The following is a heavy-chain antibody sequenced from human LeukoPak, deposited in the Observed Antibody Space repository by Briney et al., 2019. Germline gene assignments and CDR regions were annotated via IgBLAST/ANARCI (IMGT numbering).Heavy chain of an antibody. CDR2: ISVSNGNT. D-gene: IGHD6-13*01. Sequence: ASVKVSCKPSGYIFTSYGISWVRQAPGQGLEWMGWISVSNGNTKYVQNLQGRLTMTTDTSTRTAYMELRSLRSDDTAVYYCARDNAADGPGGHQGLFDYWGQGSLVTVSS. CDR3: ARDNAADGPGGHQGLFDY. CDR1: GYIFTSYG. V-gene: IGHV1-18*04. J-gene: IGHJ4*02.